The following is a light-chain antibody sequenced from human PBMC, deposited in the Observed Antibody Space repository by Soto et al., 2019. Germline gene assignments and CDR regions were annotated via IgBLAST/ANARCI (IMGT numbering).Light chain of an antibody. V-gene: IGLV2-23*01. CDR1: SSDVGSYNF. J-gene: IGLJ1*01. CDR3: CSYAGSSKV. CDR2: EGS. Sequence: QSALTQPASVSGSPGQSITISCTGTSSDVGSYNFVSWYQQHPGKAPKLMIYEGSKRPSGVSNRFSGSKSGNTASLTISGLQAEDEADYYCCSYAGSSKVFGTGTKLTVL.